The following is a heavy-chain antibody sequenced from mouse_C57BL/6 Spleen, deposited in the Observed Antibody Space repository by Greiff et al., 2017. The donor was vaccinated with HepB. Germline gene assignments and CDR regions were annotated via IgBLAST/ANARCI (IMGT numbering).Heavy chain of an antibody. CDR2: INPGSGGT. Sequence: VQLQQSGAELVRPGTSVKVSCKASGYAFTNYLIEWVKQRPGQGLEWIGVINPGSGGTNYNEKFKGKATLTADKSSSTAYMQLSSLTSEDSAVYFCARKDNWDYWGQGTSVTVSS. D-gene: IGHD3-3*01. V-gene: IGHV1-54*01. CDR3: ARKDNWDY. CDR1: GYAFTNYL. J-gene: IGHJ4*01.